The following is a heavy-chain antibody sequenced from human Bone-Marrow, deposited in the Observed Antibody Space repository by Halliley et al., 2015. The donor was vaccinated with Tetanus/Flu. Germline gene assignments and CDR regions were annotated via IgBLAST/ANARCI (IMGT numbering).Heavy chain of an antibody. CDR2: IDHSGDA. J-gene: IGHJ6*02. CDR3: ARGGRTLLRGVDYYGLDV. D-gene: IGHD3-10*01. V-gene: IGHV4-34*01. CDR1: GRASTGYY. Sequence: TLSLTCAVYGRASTGYYWSWIRQTPGKGLEWIGEIDHSGDASYNPSLRSRVTISADPSKNEFSLKLTSVTAADTGVFYCARGGRTLLRGVDYYGLDVWGQGTTVTVSS.